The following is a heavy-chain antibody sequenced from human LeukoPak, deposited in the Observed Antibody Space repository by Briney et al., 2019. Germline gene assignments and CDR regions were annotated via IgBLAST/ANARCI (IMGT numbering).Heavy chain of an antibody. V-gene: IGHV4-34*01. CDR2: INHSGST. J-gene: IGHJ4*02. CDR3: ATLRDGY. CDR1: GGSFSGYY. Sequence: SETLSLTCAVYGGSFSGYYWSWIRQPPGKGLEWIGEINHSGSTNYNPSLKSRVTISVDTSKNQFSLKLSSVTAADTAVYYCATLRDGYWGQGTLVTVSS. D-gene: IGHD3-16*01.